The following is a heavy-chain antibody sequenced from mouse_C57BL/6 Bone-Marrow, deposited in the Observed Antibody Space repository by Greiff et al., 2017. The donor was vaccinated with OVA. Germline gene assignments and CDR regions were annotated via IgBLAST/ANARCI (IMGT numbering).Heavy chain of an antibody. CDR2: IYPRSGNT. Sequence: QVQLQQSGAELARPGASVKLSCKASGYTFTSYGISWVKQRTGQGLEWIGEIYPRSGNTYYNEKFKGKATLTADKSSSTAYMELRSLTSEDSAVYFCAREGYYYGSSYEKNYWGQGTTLTVSS. CDR1: GYTFTSYG. J-gene: IGHJ2*01. D-gene: IGHD1-1*01. CDR3: AREGYYYGSSYEKNY. V-gene: IGHV1-81*01.